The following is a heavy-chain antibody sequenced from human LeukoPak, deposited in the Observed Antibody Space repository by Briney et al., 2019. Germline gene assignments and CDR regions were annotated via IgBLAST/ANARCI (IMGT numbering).Heavy chain of an antibody. CDR2: IYYSGST. V-gene: IGHV4-39*01. CDR1: GGSISSSSYY. Sequence: SETLSLTCTVSGGSISSSSYYWGWIRQPPGKGLEWIGSIYYSGSTYYNPSLKSRVTISVDTSKNQFSLKLSSVTAADTAVYYCARHGRYFDRLNWFDPWGQGTLVTVSS. CDR3: ARHGRYFDRLNWFDP. J-gene: IGHJ5*02. D-gene: IGHD3-9*01.